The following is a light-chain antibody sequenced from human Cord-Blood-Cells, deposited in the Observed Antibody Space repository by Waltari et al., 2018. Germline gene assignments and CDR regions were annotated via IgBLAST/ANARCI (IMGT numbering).Light chain of an antibody. CDR3: MQAAQSPIT. Sequence: DIQLTLTPSSSPVSLGDPASISCRTIQSLIHSHGNTYLTWPQQKPGQPPRLLIYEISSRFSGVPDRFSGSGPGTEFTLKISRLEAEDVGVYYCMQAAQSPITFGQGTRVEIK. CDR1: QSLIHSHGNTY. V-gene: IGKV2-24*01. CDR2: EIS. J-gene: IGKJ5*01.